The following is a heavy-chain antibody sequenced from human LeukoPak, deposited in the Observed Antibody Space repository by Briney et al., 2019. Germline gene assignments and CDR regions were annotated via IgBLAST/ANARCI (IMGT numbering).Heavy chain of an antibody. CDR3: ARTDTSGYHGY. CDR1: GFTFSRYW. V-gene: IGHV3-7*05. CDR2: IKQDGSEK. J-gene: IGHJ4*02. Sequence: GGSLRLSCAASGFTFSRYWMSWVRQAPRKGLEWVANIKQDGSEKYYVDSVKGRFTISRDNAKNSLYLQMNSLRAEDTAVYFCARTDTSGYHGYWGQGTLVTVSS. D-gene: IGHD3-22*01.